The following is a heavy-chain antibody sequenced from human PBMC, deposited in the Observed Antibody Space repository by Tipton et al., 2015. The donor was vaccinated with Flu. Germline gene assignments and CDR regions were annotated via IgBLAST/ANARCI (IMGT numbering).Heavy chain of an antibody. CDR3: ARRGYGDYAPIDY. V-gene: IGHV4-31*03. Sequence: TLSLTCTVSGGSISTGGYYWIWIRQHPGKGLEWIACTSYGGSTFYNPPLKSRVTTSLDTSKNQFSLKVSSVTAADTAVYYCARRGYGDYAPIDYWGQGTLVTVSS. CDR1: GGSISTGGYY. CDR2: TSYGGST. D-gene: IGHD4-17*01. J-gene: IGHJ4*02.